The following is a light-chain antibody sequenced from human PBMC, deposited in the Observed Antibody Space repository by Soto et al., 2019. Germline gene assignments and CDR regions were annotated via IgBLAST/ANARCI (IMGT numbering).Light chain of an antibody. Sequence: DIQITQSPSSLSASAGDRVTITCRASQGIAYWLAWYQQKPGKAPKLLIYAASSLQTGVPSRFSGSGSGTDFTLTISSVQPEDFATYYCQQANSFPLTFGGGTKVDI. CDR2: AAS. CDR1: QGIAYW. J-gene: IGKJ4*01. CDR3: QQANSFPLT. V-gene: IGKV1D-12*01.